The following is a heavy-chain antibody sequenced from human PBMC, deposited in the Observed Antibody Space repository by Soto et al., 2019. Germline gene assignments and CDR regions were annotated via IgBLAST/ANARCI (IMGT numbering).Heavy chain of an antibody. CDR3: AHRVLRTVFGLVTTTAIYFDF. J-gene: IGHJ4*02. Sequence: QITLNESGPTVVRPTETLTLTCRFSGFSLTTSGVGVSWIRQSPGKAPEWLALMYWDDDKRYSASLKSRLTITKDTSKNKVVLTVSDLDPTDTATYYCAHRVLRTVFGLVTTTAIYFDFWGQGTPVAVSS. V-gene: IGHV2-5*02. D-gene: IGHD3-3*01. CDR1: GFSLTTSGVG. CDR2: MYWDDDK.